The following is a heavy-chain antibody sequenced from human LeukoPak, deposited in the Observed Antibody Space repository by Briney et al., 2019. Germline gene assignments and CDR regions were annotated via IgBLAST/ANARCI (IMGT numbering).Heavy chain of an antibody. Sequence: SETLSLTCAVYGGSFSGYYWSWIRQPPGKGLEWIGYIYYSGSTNYNPSLKSRVTISVDTSKNQFSLKLSPVTAADTAVYYCARDVSSGWTDWGQGTLVTVSS. V-gene: IGHV4-59*01. J-gene: IGHJ4*02. CDR3: ARDVSSGWTD. D-gene: IGHD6-19*01. CDR1: GGSFSGYY. CDR2: IYYSGST.